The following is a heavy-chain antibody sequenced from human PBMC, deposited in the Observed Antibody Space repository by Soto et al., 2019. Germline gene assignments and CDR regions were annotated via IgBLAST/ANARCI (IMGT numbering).Heavy chain of an antibody. CDR3: ARDRCSSTGGYALGFPYYWFDP. CDR1: GYTFTSYY. D-gene: IGHD2-2*01. V-gene: IGHV1-46*01. CDR2: LNPSGGST. Sequence: QVQPVQSGAEVKKPRASVKVSCKASGYTFTSYYMHWVRQAPGQGLEWMGILNPSGGSTSYAQKSQATVTITRDASTSTVYVELSSLRPEDTAVDYCARDRCSSTGGYALGFPYYWFDPWGQGTLVTVSS. J-gene: IGHJ5*02.